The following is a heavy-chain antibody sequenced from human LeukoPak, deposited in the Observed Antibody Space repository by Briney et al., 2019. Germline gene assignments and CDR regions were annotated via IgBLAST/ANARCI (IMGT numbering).Heavy chain of an antibody. CDR3: ARDTLNGPFVISLDY. J-gene: IGHJ4*02. CDR1: GFSFASYE. CDR2: ISSDGRVE. V-gene: IGHV3-48*03. D-gene: IGHD3-9*01. Sequence: PGGSLRLSCAASGFSFASYEMNWVRQAPGKGLEWVPHISSDGRVETYLDSVRGRFTMSRDNAKDLLVLQMNGLRAEDTAVYYCARDTLNGPFVISLDYWGQGALVTVSS.